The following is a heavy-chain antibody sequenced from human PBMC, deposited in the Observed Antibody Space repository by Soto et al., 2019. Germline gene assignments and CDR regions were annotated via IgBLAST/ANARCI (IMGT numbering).Heavy chain of an antibody. V-gene: IGHV1-18*01. CDR2: ISAYNGNT. CDR3: ARGGRHDSSGYYLPFSGMDV. D-gene: IGHD3-22*01. Sequence: QVQQVQSGAEVKKPGASVKVSCKASGYTFTSYGISWVRQAPGQGLEWMGWISAYNGNTNYAQKLQGRVTMTTDTSTSTAYMELRSLRSDDTAVYYCARGGRHDSSGYYLPFSGMDVWGQGTTVTVSS. J-gene: IGHJ6*02. CDR1: GYTFTSYG.